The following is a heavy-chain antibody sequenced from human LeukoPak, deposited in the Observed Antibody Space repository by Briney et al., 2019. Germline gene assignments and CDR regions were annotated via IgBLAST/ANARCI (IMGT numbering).Heavy chain of an antibody. CDR1: GYTFTSYY. D-gene: IGHD3-3*01. V-gene: IGHV1-46*01. J-gene: IGHJ2*01. CDR3: ARVSYDFWSGYSRSWYFDL. CDR2: INPSGGST. Sequence: GASVTVSCKASGYTFTSYYMHWVRQAPGQGLEWMGIINPSGGSTSYAQKFQGRVTMTRDTSTSTVYMELSSLRSEDTAVYYCARVSYDFWSGYSRSWYFDLWGRGTLVTVSS.